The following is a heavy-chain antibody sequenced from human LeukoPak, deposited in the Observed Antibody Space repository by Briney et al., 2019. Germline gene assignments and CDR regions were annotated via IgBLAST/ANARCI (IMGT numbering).Heavy chain of an antibody. J-gene: IGHJ4*02. Sequence: PGGSLRLSCAASGFTFSSYSMNWVRQAPGKGLEGVSSISSSIRYIYYADSVKGRFTISRDNAKNSLYMQMNSLRAEDTAVYYCARNTGIVGATYYWGQGTLVTVSS. CDR1: GFTFSSYS. V-gene: IGHV3-21*01. CDR2: ISSSIRYI. CDR3: ARNTGIVGATYY. D-gene: IGHD1-26*01.